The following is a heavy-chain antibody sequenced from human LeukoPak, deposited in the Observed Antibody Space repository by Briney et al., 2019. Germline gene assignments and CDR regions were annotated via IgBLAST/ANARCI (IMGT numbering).Heavy chain of an antibody. J-gene: IGHJ4*02. CDR1: GGSFSGYY. CDR2: INHIGST. D-gene: IGHD3-10*01. Sequence: SETLSLTCAVYGGSFSGYYWSWIRQPPGKGLEWIGEINHIGSTNYNPSLKRRVTISVDTSKKQFSLKLSSVTAADTAVYYCARAHGSGSYYRRAPYYFDYWGQGTLVTVSS. CDR3: ARAHGSGSYYRRAPYYFDY. V-gene: IGHV4-34*01.